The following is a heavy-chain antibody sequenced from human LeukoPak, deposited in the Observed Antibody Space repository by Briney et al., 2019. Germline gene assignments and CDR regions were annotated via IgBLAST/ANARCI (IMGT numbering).Heavy chain of an antibody. V-gene: IGHV3-21*01. Sequence: PGGSLRPSCAASGFTFSSYSMNWVRQAPGKGLEWVSSISSSSSYIYYADSVKGRFTISRDNAKNSLYLQMNSLRAEDTAVYYCARAITYYYDSSGYSLFDYWGQGTLVTVSS. CDR3: ARAITYYYDSSGYSLFDY. J-gene: IGHJ4*02. CDR2: ISSSSSYI. CDR1: GFTFSSYS. D-gene: IGHD3-22*01.